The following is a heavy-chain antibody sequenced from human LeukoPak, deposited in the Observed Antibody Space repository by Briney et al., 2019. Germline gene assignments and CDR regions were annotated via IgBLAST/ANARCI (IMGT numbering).Heavy chain of an antibody. CDR1: GYTFTGYY. J-gene: IGHJ6*02. V-gene: IGHV1-2*02. D-gene: IGHD3-10*01. CDR3: ARFTMVRGVPFYYGMDV. Sequence: ASVKVSCKASGYTFTGYYMHWVRQAPGQGLEWMGWINPNSGGTNYAQKFQGRVTMTRDTSISTAYMELSRLRSDDTAVYYCARFTMVRGVPFYYGMDVWGQGTTVTVSS. CDR2: INPNSGGT.